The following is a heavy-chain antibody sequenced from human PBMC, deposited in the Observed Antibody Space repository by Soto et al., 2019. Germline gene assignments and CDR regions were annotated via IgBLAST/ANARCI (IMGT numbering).Heavy chain of an antibody. V-gene: IGHV3-7*01. CDR1: GFTFSSYW. J-gene: IGHJ4*02. Sequence: GGSLRLSCAASGFTFSSYWMSWVRQAPGKGLEWVANIKQDGSEKYYVDSVKGRFTISRDNAKNSLYLQMNSLRAEDTAVYYCAREAYSGYEGFDYWGQGSLVTVSS. D-gene: IGHD5-12*01. CDR3: AREAYSGYEGFDY. CDR2: IKQDGSEK.